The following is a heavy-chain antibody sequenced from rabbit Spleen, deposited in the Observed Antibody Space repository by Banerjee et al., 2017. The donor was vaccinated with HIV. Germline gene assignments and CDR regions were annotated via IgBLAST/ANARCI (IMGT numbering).Heavy chain of an antibody. CDR2: VDVSTTSPT. Sequence: QEQLEESGGGLVKPEGSLTITCKASGFDLSSAYYMCWVRQAPGKGPEWVACVDVSTTSPTYYATWAKGRFTISKNSSTTVTLQMTSLTAADTATYFCARDLDGVIGWNFGWWGPGTLVTVS. CDR1: GFDLSSAYY. J-gene: IGHJ4*01. V-gene: IGHV1S45*01. D-gene: IGHD1-1*01. CDR3: ARDLDGVIGWNFGW.